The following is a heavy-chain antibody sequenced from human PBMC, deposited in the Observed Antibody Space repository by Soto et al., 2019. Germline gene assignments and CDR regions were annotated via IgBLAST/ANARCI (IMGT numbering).Heavy chain of an antibody. V-gene: IGHV4-39*01. CDR2: IYYNGFT. Sequence: QLQLQESGPGLVKPSETLSLTCTVSGGSISSTSYYWGWIRQPPGKGLEWIASIYYNGFTYYNPSLEGRVTKAVATSKNQFSLKVSSVTAADTAVYCCARHADFWSDEGWFDPWGQGTLVTVSS. J-gene: IGHJ5*02. D-gene: IGHD3-3*01. CDR1: GGSISSTSYY. CDR3: ARHADFWSDEGWFDP.